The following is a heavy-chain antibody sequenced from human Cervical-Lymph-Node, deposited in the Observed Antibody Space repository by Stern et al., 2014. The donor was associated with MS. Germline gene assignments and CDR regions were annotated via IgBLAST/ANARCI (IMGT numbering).Heavy chain of an antibody. CDR2: IYYNGHA. J-gene: IGHJ2*01. CDR3: ARDYGDYQGYFDL. V-gene: IGHV4-59*01. CDR1: GGSINNYY. D-gene: IGHD4-17*01. Sequence: QVQLVESGPGLVKPSETLSLTCTVSGGSINNYYCSWIRQPPGKGLEWIGYIYYNGHANYNPSLKSRVTMSVDTSNNQFSLTLSSLTAADTAMYYCARDYGDYQGYFDLWGRGTLVTVSS.